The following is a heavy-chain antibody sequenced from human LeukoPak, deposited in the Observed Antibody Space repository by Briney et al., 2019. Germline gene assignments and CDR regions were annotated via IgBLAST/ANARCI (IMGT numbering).Heavy chain of an antibody. CDR1: GYTLTELS. D-gene: IGHD2-15*01. J-gene: IGHJ6*04. CDR3: ATAGYCSGGSCYSRSYYGMDV. CDR2: FDPEDGET. Sequence: GASVKVSCKVSGYTLTELSMHWVRQAPGKGLEWMGGFDPEDGETTYAQKFQGRVTMTEDTSTDTAYMELSSLRSEDTAVYYCATAGYCSGGSCYSRSYYGMDVWGKGTTVTVSS. V-gene: IGHV1-24*01.